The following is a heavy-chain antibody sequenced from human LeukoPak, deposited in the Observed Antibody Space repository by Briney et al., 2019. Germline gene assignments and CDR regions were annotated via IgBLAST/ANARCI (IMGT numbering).Heavy chain of an antibody. V-gene: IGHV3-23*01. Sequence: GGSLRLSCAASGFTFSSYAMSWVRQAPGKGLEWVSAISGSGGSTYYADSVKGRFTISRDNSKNTLYLQMNSLRAEDTAVYYCAKDGRIAVAGTLGGDWSDPWGQGTLVTVSS. CDR3: AKDGRIAVAGTLGGDWSDP. CDR1: GFTFSSYA. D-gene: IGHD6-19*01. CDR2: ISGSGGST. J-gene: IGHJ5*02.